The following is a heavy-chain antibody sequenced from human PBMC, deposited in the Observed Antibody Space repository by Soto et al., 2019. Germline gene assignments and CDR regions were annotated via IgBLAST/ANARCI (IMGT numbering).Heavy chain of an antibody. CDR1: GYTFTGYD. CDR3: AGEKVGTTGIDF. D-gene: IGHD1-26*01. Sequence: QAQLVQSGAEVKKPGASVKVSCKASGYTFTGYDINWVRQATGQGLDWMGWMNPNSGNTGYAKNSQGRVTMTRDNSITTAYMELTSLRDDDSAVYYCAGEKVGTTGIDFWGQGTLVTVSS. CDR2: MNPNSGNT. J-gene: IGHJ4*02. V-gene: IGHV1-8*01.